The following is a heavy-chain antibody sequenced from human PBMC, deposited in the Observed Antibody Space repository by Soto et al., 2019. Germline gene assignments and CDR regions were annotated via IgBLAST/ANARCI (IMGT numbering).Heavy chain of an antibody. J-gene: IGHJ4*02. V-gene: IGHV1-8*01. CDR3: ARGRGYSGYEVNRFDY. CDR2: MNPNSGNT. D-gene: IGHD5-12*01. Sequence: ASVKVSCKASGYTFTSYDINWVRQATGQGLEWMGWMNPNSGNTGYAQKFQGRVTMTRNTSISTAYMELSSLRSEDTAVYYCARGRGYSGYEVNRFDYWGQGTLVTVSS. CDR1: GYTFTSYD.